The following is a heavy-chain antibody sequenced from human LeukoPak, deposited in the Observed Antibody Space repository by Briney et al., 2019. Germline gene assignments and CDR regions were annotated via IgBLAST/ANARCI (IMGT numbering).Heavy chain of an antibody. Sequence: EASVKVSCKASGYTFTSYGISWVRQAPGQGLEWMGWISAYNGNTNYAQKLQGRVTMTTDTSTSTAYTELRSLRSDDTAVYYCARVSPDHGGNSGFDYWGQGTLVTVSS. J-gene: IGHJ4*02. V-gene: IGHV1-18*01. CDR3: ARVSPDHGGNSGFDY. CDR2: ISAYNGNT. D-gene: IGHD4-23*01. CDR1: GYTFTSYG.